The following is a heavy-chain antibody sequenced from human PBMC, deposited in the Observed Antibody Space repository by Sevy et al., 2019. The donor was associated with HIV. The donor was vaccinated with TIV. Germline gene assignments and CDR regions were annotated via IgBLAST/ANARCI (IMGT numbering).Heavy chain of an antibody. CDR1: GFIFSNYN. D-gene: IGHD2-21*02. CDR2: TRSSSNDK. CDR3: ARKMELLVPDY. V-gene: IGHV3-21*04. Sequence: GGSLRLSCTASGFIFSNYNMKWVRQAPGKGLEWVSYTRSSSNDKYYADSVKGRFDSSRDNAKNSLYLAMISLRAEDTAVYYCARKMELLVPDYWGQGTLVTVSS. J-gene: IGHJ4*02.